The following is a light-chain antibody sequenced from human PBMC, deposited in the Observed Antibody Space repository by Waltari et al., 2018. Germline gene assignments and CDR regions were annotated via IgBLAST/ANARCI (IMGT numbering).Light chain of an antibody. J-gene: IGKJ1*01. CDR1: QSFTRY. CDR2: DAS. CDR3: QHYVSLPVT. Sequence: EIVLTQSPGTLSLSPGDRATLSCRASQSFTRYLAWYQHRPGQAPRLLIYDASTRAAGVADRFSGSGSGTDFSLTISRLEPEDFAVYYCQHYVSLPVTFGQGTRVEIK. V-gene: IGKV3-20*01.